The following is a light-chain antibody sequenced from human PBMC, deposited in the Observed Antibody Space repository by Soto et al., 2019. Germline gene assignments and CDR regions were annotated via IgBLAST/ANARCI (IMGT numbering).Light chain of an antibody. CDR2: RAS. CDR1: QSVRDN. CDR3: QHYNFWPHT. Sequence: EILLTQYPATLAVSPGEGATLSCRASQSVRDNLAWYQQKPGQAPRLLIYRASTRATGVPARFSGSGSGTEFTLTISSLQSEDVSVYFCQHYNFWPHTVGQGTKVDIK. J-gene: IGKJ2*01. V-gene: IGKV3-15*01.